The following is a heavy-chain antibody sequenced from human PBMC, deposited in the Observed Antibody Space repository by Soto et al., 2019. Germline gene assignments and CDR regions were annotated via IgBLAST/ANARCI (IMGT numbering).Heavy chain of an antibody. J-gene: IGHJ3*01. CDR3: ARDIFGHVDAFDL. V-gene: IGHV1-18*01. D-gene: IGHD3-3*02. Sequence: ASVKVSCKASGYIFSSFYINWVQQAPGQGLEWMGWTSGYSGNSKYAQKFQGRVTMTTDTSTNTGYMEMRSLTSDDTAVYYCARDIFGHVDAFDLWGQGXMVTV. CDR1: GYIFSSFY. CDR2: TSGYSGNS.